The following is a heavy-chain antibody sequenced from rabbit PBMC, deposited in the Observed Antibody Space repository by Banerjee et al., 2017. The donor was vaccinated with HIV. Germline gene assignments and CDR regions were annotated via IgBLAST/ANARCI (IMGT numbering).Heavy chain of an antibody. D-gene: IGHD6-1*01. J-gene: IGHJ4*01. Sequence: QQQLVESGGGLVKPGASLTLTCKASGFDFSSNAINWVRQAPGKGLEWIGCIYLASGNTWYASWAKSRFTISKTSSTTVTLQMTSLTAADTATYFCARDNNGYGYWDLWGQGTLVTVS. CDR3: ARDNNGYGYWDL. V-gene: IGHV1S45*01. CDR1: GFDFSSNA. CDR2: IYLASGNT.